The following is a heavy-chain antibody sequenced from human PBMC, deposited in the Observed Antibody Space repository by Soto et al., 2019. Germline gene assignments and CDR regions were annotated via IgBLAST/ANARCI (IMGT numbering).Heavy chain of an antibody. CDR3: ARMIEAAAAN. CDR1: GGSIRNSNYQ. Sequence: SETLSLTCTVSGGSIRNSNYQWVWIRQPPGKGLEWIGNVYYNGNTYYNPSLMSRLTISVDTSNNQFSLRLQSVTAEDTAVYYCARMIEAAAANWGRGTLVTVSS. CDR2: VYYNGNT. D-gene: IGHD2-2*01. V-gene: IGHV4-39*07. J-gene: IGHJ4*02.